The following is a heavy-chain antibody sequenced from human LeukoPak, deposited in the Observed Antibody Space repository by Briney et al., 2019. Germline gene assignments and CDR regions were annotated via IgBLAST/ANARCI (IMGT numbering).Heavy chain of an antibody. V-gene: IGHV1-69*04. CDR3: AEHDYGDYRYFDY. CDR2: IIPILDIA. J-gene: IGHJ4*02. Sequence: SVKVSCKASGGTFSSYAISWVRQAPGQGLEWMGTIIPILDIANYAQKFQGRVTITADKPTSTASMELSSLRSEDTAVYYCAEHDYGDYRYFDYWGQGTLVTVSS. D-gene: IGHD4-17*01. CDR1: GGTFSSYA.